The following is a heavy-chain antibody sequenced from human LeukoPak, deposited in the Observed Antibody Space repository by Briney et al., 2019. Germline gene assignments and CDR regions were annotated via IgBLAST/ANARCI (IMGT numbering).Heavy chain of an antibody. CDR1: GGSFSGYY. V-gene: IGHV4-34*01. CDR3: VRGDVGATLDFYYFDMDV. D-gene: IGHD1-26*01. Sequence: SETLSLTCAVYGGSFSGYYWSWIRQPPGKGLEWIGEINHSGSTNYNPSLKSRVTISVDTSKNQFSLKLSSVTAADTAVYYCVRGDVGATLDFYYFDMDVWGRGTTVTVSS. J-gene: IGHJ6*02. CDR2: INHSGST.